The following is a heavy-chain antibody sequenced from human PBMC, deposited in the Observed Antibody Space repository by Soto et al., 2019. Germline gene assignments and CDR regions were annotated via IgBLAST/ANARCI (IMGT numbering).Heavy chain of an antibody. J-gene: IGHJ6*02. V-gene: IGHV3-30*18. D-gene: IGHD3-9*01. CDR2: ISYDGSNK. CDR3: AKDILYFDWPPSYGTDV. Sequence: PGGSLRLSCAASGFTFSSYGMHWVRQAPGKGLEWVAVISYDGSNKYYADSVKGRFTISRDNSKNTLYLQMNSLRAEDTAVYYCAKDILYFDWPPSYGTDVWCQGLMVTVSS. CDR1: GFTFSSYG.